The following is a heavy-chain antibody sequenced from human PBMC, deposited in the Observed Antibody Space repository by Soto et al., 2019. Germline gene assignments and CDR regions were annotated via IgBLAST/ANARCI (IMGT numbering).Heavy chain of an antibody. V-gene: IGHV1-46*01. Sequence: QVQLVQSGAEVKKPGASVKLSCKASVYTFINYYIHWVRQAPGQGLEWMGIFNPTSGSTNYAQKFQGRVTLTMDMSTRTVYMELSSLRFDDTAVYYYERDLAPGDYWGQGTLVTVSS. D-gene: IGHD2-2*01. CDR1: VYTFINYY. J-gene: IGHJ4*02. CDR2: FNPTSGST. CDR3: ERDLAPGDY.